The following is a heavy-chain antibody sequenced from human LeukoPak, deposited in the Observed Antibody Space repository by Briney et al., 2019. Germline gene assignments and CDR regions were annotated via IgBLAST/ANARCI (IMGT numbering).Heavy chain of an antibody. J-gene: IGHJ6*03. V-gene: IGHV7-4-1*02. CDR2: INTNTGNP. Sequence: ASVKVSCKASGYTFTSYAMNWVRQAPGQGLEWMGWINTNTGNPTYAQGFTGRFAFSLDTPVSTAYLQISSLKAEDTAVYYCARENGSGSYALSGYSYSYYMDVWGKGTTLTVSS. CDR3: ARENGSGSYALSGYSYSYYMDV. CDR1: GYTFTSYA. D-gene: IGHD3-10*01.